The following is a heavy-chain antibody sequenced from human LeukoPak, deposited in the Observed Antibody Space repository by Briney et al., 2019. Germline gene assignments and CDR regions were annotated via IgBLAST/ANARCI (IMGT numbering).Heavy chain of an antibody. CDR3: ARGLSYYASGSYWY. CDR2: VSGDTGNT. D-gene: IGHD3-10*01. V-gene: IGHV1-18*01. J-gene: IGHJ4*02. Sequence: GATVKVSCKASGYTFNSYGITWVRQAPGQGLEWMGWVSGDTGNTNYAQKLQGRVTMTTDKSRSTAYMELRSLISDDTAVYYCARGLSYYASGSYWYWGQGTLVTVSS. CDR1: GYTFNSYG.